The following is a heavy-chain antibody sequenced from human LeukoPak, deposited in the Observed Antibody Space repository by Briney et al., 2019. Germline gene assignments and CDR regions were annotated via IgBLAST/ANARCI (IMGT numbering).Heavy chain of an antibody. J-gene: IGHJ4*02. V-gene: IGHV4-30-4*07. Sequence: SETLSLTCAVSGGSISSGGYPWSWIRQPPGKGLEWIGYIYYSGSTYYNPSLKSRVTISVDTSKNQFSLKLSSVAAADTAVYYCARVWGYSYGSFDYWGQGTLVTVSS. CDR2: IYYSGST. CDR3: ARVWGYSYGSFDY. D-gene: IGHD5-18*01. CDR1: GGSISSGGYP.